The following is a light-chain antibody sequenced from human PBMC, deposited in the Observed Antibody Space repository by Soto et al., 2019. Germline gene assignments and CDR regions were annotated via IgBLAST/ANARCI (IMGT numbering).Light chain of an antibody. V-gene: IGKV3-20*01. Sequence: EVVFTQSPSTLSLSPGERATLSCRAIQSVISSYLAWYKQKPGPAPRLLIYGASSRATGIPDRFSGSGSGTDFTLTISRLEPEDFAVYYCQQYGSSPTWTFGQGTKVDIK. CDR2: GAS. CDR3: QQYGSSPTWT. CDR1: QSVISSY. J-gene: IGKJ1*01.